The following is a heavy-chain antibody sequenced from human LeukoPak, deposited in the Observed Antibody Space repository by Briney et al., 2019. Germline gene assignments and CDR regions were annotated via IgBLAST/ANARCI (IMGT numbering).Heavy chain of an antibody. V-gene: IGHV3-53*01. CDR2: IYSGGST. J-gene: IGHJ3*02. CDR3: ARGAMIVDAFDI. D-gene: IGHD3-22*01. CDR1: GFTVSSNY. Sequence: GRSLRLSCAASGFTVSSNYMSWVRQAPGKGLEWVSVIYSGGSTYYADSVKGRFTISRDNSKNTLYLQMNSLRAEDTAVYYCARGAMIVDAFDIWGQGTMVTVSS.